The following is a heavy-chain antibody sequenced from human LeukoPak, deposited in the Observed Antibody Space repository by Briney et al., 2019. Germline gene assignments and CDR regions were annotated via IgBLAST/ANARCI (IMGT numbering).Heavy chain of an antibody. V-gene: IGHV1-3*01. CDR2: INAGNGNT. CDR1: GYTFTSYA. D-gene: IGHD3-9*01. Sequence: ASVKVSCKASGYTFTSYAMNGVRQAPGQRLEWMGWINAGNGNTKYSQKFQGRVTITRDTSASTAYMELSSLRSEDTAVYYCARALRYFDWLSNPYYYYYGMDVWGQGTTVTVSS. J-gene: IGHJ6*02. CDR3: ARALRYFDWLSNPYYYYYGMDV.